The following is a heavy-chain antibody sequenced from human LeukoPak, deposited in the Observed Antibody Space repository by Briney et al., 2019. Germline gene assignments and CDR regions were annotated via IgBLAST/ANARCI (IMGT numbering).Heavy chain of an antibody. CDR1: GGSISSYD. CDR3: ARGGPHIVVVPAISYYYYMDV. J-gene: IGHJ6*03. CDR2: IYTSEST. V-gene: IGHV4-4*07. Sequence: SETLSLTCTVSGGSISSYDWSWIRQPAGKGLEWIGRIYTSESTNYNPSLKSRVTMSVDTSKNQFSLKLSSVTAADTAVYYCARGGPHIVVVPAISYYYYMDVWGKGTTVTVSS. D-gene: IGHD2-2*01.